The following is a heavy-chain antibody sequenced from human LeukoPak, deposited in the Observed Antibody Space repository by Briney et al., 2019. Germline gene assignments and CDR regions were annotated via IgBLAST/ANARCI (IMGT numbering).Heavy chain of an antibody. CDR3: ARGRGPMGWYFDL. Sequence: AASVKVSCKASGYTFTSYDINWVRQATGQGLEWMGWMNPNSGNTGYAQKFQGRVTMTRDTSISTAYMELSRLRSDDTAVYYCARGRGPMGWYFDLWGRGTLVTVSS. V-gene: IGHV1-8*01. J-gene: IGHJ2*01. CDR1: GYTFTSYD. CDR2: MNPNSGNT.